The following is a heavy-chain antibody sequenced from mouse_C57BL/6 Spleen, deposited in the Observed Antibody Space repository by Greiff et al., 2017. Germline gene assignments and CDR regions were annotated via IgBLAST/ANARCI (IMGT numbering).Heavy chain of an antibody. J-gene: IGHJ2*01. CDR1: GFTFSSYA. V-gene: IGHV5-4*01. D-gene: IGHD1-1*02. Sequence: DVQLQESGGGLVKPGGSLKLSCAASGFTFSSYAMSWVRQTPEKRLEWVATISDGGSYTYYPDNVQGRFTISRDNAKNNLYLQMSHLNSEDTAMYYCAREGWAGYWGQGTTLKVSS. CDR3: AREGWAGY. CDR2: ISDGGSYT.